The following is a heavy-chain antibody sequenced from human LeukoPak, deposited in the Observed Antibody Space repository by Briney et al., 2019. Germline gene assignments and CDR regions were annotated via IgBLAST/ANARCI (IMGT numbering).Heavy chain of an antibody. CDR3: ARQTGGTYSFDY. D-gene: IGHD2-8*02. CDR2: IKQDESAK. J-gene: IGHJ4*02. CDR1: GFTFSSYW. Sequence: PGGSLRLSCAASGFTFSSYWMSWVRQAPGKGLEWVANIKQDESAKYYVDSVKGRFTISRDNAKDSLFLQMNSLRAEDTAVYYCARQTGGTYSFDYWGQGTLVTVSS. V-gene: IGHV3-7*01.